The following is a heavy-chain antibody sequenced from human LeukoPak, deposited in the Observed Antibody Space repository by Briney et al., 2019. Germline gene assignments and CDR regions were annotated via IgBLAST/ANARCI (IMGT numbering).Heavy chain of an antibody. Sequence: QPGGSLRLSCAASGFTFSSYAMTWVRQAPGKGLEWVSAVSGSGTNTYYADSVKGRFTIYRDNSRNTLYLQMNSLRAEDTAIYYCAKDVGSSIAARRAFGYWGQGTLVTVSS. CDR3: AKDVGSSIAARRAFGY. D-gene: IGHD6-6*01. V-gene: IGHV3-23*01. CDR1: GFTFSSYA. J-gene: IGHJ4*02. CDR2: VSGSGTNT.